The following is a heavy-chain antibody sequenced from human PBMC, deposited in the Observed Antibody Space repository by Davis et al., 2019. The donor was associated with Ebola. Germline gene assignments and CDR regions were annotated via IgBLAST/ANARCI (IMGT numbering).Heavy chain of an antibody. J-gene: IGHJ5*02. Sequence: MPSETLSLTCTVSGGSISSSSYYWGWIRQPPGKGLEWIGSIYYSGSTYYNPSLKSRVTISVDTSKNQFSLKLSSVTAADTAVYYCARSIEGGWFDPWGQGTLVTVSS. D-gene: IGHD3-16*01. CDR1: GGSISSSSYY. V-gene: IGHV4-39*01. CDR3: ARSIEGGWFDP. CDR2: IYYSGST.